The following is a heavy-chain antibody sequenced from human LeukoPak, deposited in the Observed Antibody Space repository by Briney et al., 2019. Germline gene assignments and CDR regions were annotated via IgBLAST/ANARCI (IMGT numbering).Heavy chain of an antibody. Sequence: SETLSLTCAVYGGSFSGYYWSWIRQPPWKGLEWIGEINHSGSTNYNPSLKSRVTISVDTSKNQFSLKLSSVTAADTAVYYCARLTSPYYYYYYMDVWGKGTTVTVSS. CDR1: GGSFSGYY. CDR2: INHSGST. J-gene: IGHJ6*03. CDR3: ARLTSPYYYYYYMDV. V-gene: IGHV4-34*01.